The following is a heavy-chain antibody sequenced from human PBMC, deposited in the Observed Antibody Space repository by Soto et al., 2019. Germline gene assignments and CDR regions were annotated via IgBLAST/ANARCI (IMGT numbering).Heavy chain of an antibody. Sequence: SETLSLTCTVSGGSISSSSYYWGWIRQPPGKGLEWIGSIYYSGSTYYNPSLKSRVTISVDTSKNQFSLKLSSVTAADTAGYYCARPYIGYYDYWGQGTLVTVSS. J-gene: IGHJ4*02. D-gene: IGHD3-22*01. CDR2: IYYSGST. CDR3: ARPYIGYYDY. CDR1: GGSISSSSYY. V-gene: IGHV4-39*01.